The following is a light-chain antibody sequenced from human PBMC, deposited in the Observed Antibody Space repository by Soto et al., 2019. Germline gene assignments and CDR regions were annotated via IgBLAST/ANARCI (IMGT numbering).Light chain of an antibody. Sequence: EIVLTQSPGTLSSSPGERATLSCRASQSVRNSYLAWYQQKPGQAPRLLIYGASGRATGIPDRFSVSGSGTDFTLTISRLEPEDFAVYYCQQYGSSPYTFGQGTKLEI. CDR3: QQYGSSPYT. V-gene: IGKV3-20*01. J-gene: IGKJ2*01. CDR1: QSVRNSY. CDR2: GAS.